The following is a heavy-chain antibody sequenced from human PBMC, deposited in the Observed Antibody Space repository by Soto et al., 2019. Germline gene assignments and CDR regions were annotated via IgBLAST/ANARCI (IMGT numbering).Heavy chain of an antibody. J-gene: IGHJ5*02. D-gene: IGHD6-19*01. CDR3: ARDGSGWT. V-gene: IGHV3-7*01. CDR2: IKQDGSEK. Sequence: EVQLVESGGGLVQPGGSLRLSCAASGFMFSSYWMSWVRQAPGKGLEWVANIKQDGSEKYYVDSVKGRFTVSRDSAKNSLYLQMNSLRAEDTAVYYCARDGSGWTWGQGTLVTVSS. CDR1: GFMFSSYW.